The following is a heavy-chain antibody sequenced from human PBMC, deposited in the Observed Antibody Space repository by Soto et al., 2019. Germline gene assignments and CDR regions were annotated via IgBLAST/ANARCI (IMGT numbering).Heavy chain of an antibody. Sequence: QVQLVESGGGVVQPGGSLRLSCAASGFTFSTSVMHWVRQAPGKGLEWMAIISYGGVNKYYADSVKGRFTISRDISESTQYLQMNSLRTEDTAVYYCAREEFEDGRGHFDYWGQGTLVSVSS. J-gene: IGHJ4*02. CDR2: ISYGGVNK. CDR3: AREEFEDGRGHFDY. D-gene: IGHD3-22*01. V-gene: IGHV3-30-3*01. CDR1: GFTFSTSV.